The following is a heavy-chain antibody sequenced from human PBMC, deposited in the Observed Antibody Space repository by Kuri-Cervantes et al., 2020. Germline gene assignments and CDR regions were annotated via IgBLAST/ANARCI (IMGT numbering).Heavy chain of an antibody. CDR2: ISSSSSYI. D-gene: IGHD4-17*01. CDR3: ASRGDSGFDY. Sequence: GGSLRLSCAASGFTFSSYAMSWVRQAPGKGLEWVSSISSSSSYIYYADSVKGRFTISRDNAKNSLYLQMNSLRAEDTAVYYCASRGDSGFDYWGQGTLVTVSS. V-gene: IGHV3-21*01. J-gene: IGHJ4*02. CDR1: GFTFSSYA.